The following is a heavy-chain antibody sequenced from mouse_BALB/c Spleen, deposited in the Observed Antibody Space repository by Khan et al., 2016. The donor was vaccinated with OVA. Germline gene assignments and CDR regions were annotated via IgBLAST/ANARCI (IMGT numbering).Heavy chain of an antibody. CDR2: IWTGGST. Sequence: QMQLEESGPGLVAPSQSLSITCTVSGFSLTSYGVHWVRQPPGKGLEWLGVIWTGGSTNYNSALMSRLSITKDNSKSQVFLKMHSLQTDDTAMYYCARYYGNYGWYFDVWGAGTTVTVAS. CDR1: GFSLTSYG. D-gene: IGHD2-1*01. J-gene: IGHJ1*01. CDR3: ARYYGNYGWYFDV. V-gene: IGHV2-9*02.